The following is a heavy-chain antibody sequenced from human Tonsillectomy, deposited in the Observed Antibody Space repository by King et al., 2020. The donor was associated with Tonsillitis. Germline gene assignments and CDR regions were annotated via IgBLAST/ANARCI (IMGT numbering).Heavy chain of an antibody. J-gene: IGHJ3*02. CDR3: ARDRFSSSPAPPDAFDI. CDR2: ISSSSSTI. D-gene: IGHD6-13*01. Sequence: VQLVESGGGLVQPGGSLRLSCAASGFTFSTYNMNWVRQAPGKGLEWVSYISSSSSTIYYADSVKGRFTISRDNAKNSLYLQMNSLRDEDTAVYYCARDRFSSSPAPPDAFDICGPGTMVTVSS. CDR1: GFTFSTYN. V-gene: IGHV3-48*02.